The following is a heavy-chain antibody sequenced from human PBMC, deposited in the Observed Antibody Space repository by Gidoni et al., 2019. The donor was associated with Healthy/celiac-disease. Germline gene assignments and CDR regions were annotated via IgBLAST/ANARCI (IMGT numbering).Heavy chain of an antibody. CDR2: IIPIFGTA. CDR3: ARSREKWGLGY. J-gene: IGHJ4*02. CDR1: GGTFSSYA. D-gene: IGHD1-26*01. V-gene: IGHV1-69*01. Sequence: QVQLVQSGAEVKKPGSSVKVSCKASGGTFSSYAISWVRQAPGQGLEWMGGIIPIFGTANYAQKFQGRVTITADESTSTAYMELSSLRSEDTAGDCCARSREKWGLGYWGQGTLVTVSS.